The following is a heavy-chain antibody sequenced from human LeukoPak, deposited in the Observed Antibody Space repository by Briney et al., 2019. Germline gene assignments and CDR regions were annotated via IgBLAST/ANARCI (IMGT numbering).Heavy chain of an antibody. CDR2: IYDSGST. D-gene: IGHD3-3*01. V-gene: IGHV4-39*01. J-gene: IGHJ5*02. CDR1: GGSIRSSYYY. CDR3: ASHPDYDFWSGYYLNWFDP. Sequence: SETLSLTCTVSGGSIRSSYYYWGWIRQPPGKGLEWIGSIYDSGSTYYNPSLKSRVTISVDTSKNQFSLKLNSVTAADTAVYYCASHPDYDFWSGYYLNWFDPWGQGTLVTVSS.